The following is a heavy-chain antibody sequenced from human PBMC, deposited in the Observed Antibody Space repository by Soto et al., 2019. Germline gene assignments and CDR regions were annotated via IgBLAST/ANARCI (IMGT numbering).Heavy chain of an antibody. J-gene: IGHJ6*02. Sequence: QVQLVESGGGVVQPGRSLRLSCAASGCTFSSYGMHWVRQAPGKGLEWVAVISYDGSNKYYADSVKGRFTISRYNSKNTLYLQMNSLRAEDTAVYYCAKDTRDIVVVPAAMMYYYGMDVWGQGTTVTVSS. V-gene: IGHV3-30*18. CDR3: AKDTRDIVVVPAAMMYYYGMDV. CDR1: GCTFSSYG. CDR2: ISYDGSNK. D-gene: IGHD2-2*01.